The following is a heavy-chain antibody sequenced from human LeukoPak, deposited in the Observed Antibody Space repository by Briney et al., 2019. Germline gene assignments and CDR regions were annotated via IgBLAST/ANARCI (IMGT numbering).Heavy chain of an antibody. V-gene: IGHV3-7*01. J-gene: IGHJ4*02. D-gene: IGHD4-11*01. Sequence: GGSLRLSCAASGFTFNNYWMSWVRQAPGKGLEWVANIKQDGTTIYYVDSVKGRFTISRDNAKNSLYLQMNSLRAEDTAVYYCARSTVTTRGPLWYWGQGTLVTVSS. CDR3: ARSTVTTRGPLWY. CDR1: GFTFNNYW. CDR2: IKQDGTTI.